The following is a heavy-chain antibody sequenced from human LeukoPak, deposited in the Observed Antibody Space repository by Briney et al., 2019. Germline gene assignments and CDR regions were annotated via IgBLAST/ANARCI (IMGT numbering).Heavy chain of an antibody. Sequence: TSETLSLTCTVSGGSISSSSYYWGWIRQPPGKGLVWIGSIYYSGSTNYNPSLKSRVTISVDTSKNQFSLKLSSVTAADTAVYYCARGRWGSSSWYGGAYYYYYMDVWGKGTTVTVSS. CDR3: ARGRWGSSSWYGGAYYYYYMDV. CDR2: IYYSGST. V-gene: IGHV4-39*07. J-gene: IGHJ6*03. CDR1: GGSISSSSYY. D-gene: IGHD6-13*01.